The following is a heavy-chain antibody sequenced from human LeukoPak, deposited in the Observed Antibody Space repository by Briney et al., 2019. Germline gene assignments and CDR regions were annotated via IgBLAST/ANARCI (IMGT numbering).Heavy chain of an antibody. V-gene: IGHV3-23*01. J-gene: IGHJ4*02. CDR1: GFTFSSYA. Sequence: GGSLRLSCAASGFTFSSYAMSWVRQAPGKGLEWVSAVSGSGGSTYYADSVKGRFSVSRDNSKNTVYLQMSGLRAEDTAVYYCAKDGGYWGQGTLVTVSP. CDR3: AKDGGY. D-gene: IGHD3-3*01. CDR2: VSGSGGST.